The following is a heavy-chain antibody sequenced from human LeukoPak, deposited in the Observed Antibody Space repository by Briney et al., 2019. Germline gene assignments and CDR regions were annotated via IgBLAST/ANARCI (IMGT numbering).Heavy chain of an antibody. D-gene: IGHD6-13*01. CDR3: ARATGVAAAGTLFV. CDR2: INPNSGGT. CDR1: GYTFTGYH. Sequence: ASVKVSCKASGYTFTGYHMHWVRQAPGQGLEWMGWINPNSGGTNYAQKFQGRVTMTRDTSISTAYMELSRLRSDDTAVYYCARATGVAAAGTLFVWGQGTMVTVSS. J-gene: IGHJ3*01. V-gene: IGHV1-2*02.